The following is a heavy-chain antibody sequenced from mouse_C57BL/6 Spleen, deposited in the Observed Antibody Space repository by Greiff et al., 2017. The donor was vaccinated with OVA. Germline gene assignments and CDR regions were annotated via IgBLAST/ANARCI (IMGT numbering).Heavy chain of an antibody. CDR2: IHPNSGST. Sequence: VQLQQPGAELVKPGASVTLSCKASGYTFTSYWMHWVKQRPGQGLEWIGMIHPNSGSTNYNEKFKSKATLTVDKSSSTAYMQLSSLTSEDSAVYYCARDDYDEGYFDYWGQGTTLTVSS. V-gene: IGHV1-64*01. CDR3: ARDDYDEGYFDY. J-gene: IGHJ2*01. CDR1: GYTFTSYW. D-gene: IGHD2-4*01.